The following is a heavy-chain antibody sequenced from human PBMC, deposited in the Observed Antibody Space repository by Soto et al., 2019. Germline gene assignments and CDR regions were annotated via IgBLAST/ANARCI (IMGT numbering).Heavy chain of an antibody. CDR1: CYTVTTHG. CDR3: ARDCSSTSCYGLDY. D-gene: IGHD2-2*01. V-gene: IGHV1-18*01. J-gene: IGHJ4*02. Sequence: ALGKGSRKGSCYTVTTHGIDCVPQGPGQGLEWMGWISAYNGNTNYAQKLQGRVTMTTDTSTSTAYMELSSVTAADTAVYYCARDCSSTSCYGLDYWGQGTLVTVSS. CDR2: ISAYNGNT.